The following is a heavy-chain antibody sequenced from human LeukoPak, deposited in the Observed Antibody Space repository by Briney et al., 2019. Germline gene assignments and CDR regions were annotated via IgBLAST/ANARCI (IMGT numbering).Heavy chain of an antibody. CDR2: VHLDGRT. V-gene: IGHV4-4*02. J-gene: IGHJ4*02. D-gene: IGHD6-19*01. CDR1: GGSVTSTNW. CDR3: ASGRRNGSGWFVRSPFDY. Sequence: SETLSLTCDVSGGSVTSTNWWTWVRQPPGKGLEWIGEVHLDGRTNYNPSLKSRLIMSVDLPENHISLKLTSVTAADTAVYYCASGRRNGSGWFVRSPFDYWGQGTLVTVSS.